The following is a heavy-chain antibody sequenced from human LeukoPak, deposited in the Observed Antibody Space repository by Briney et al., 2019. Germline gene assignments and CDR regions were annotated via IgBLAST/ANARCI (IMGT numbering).Heavy chain of an antibody. J-gene: IGHJ4*02. CDR1: GFTFSSYA. CDR3: AKETHQMVAKSFDS. D-gene: IGHD2-15*01. CDR2: ISGRAVIT. Sequence: PGGSLRLSCAASGFTFSSYAMSWVRQAPGKGLEWVSAISGRAVITYYADSVKGRFTISRDNSRNTLSLQMDSLRADDTAFYYCAKETHQMVAKSFDSWGLGTLVTVSS. V-gene: IGHV3-23*01.